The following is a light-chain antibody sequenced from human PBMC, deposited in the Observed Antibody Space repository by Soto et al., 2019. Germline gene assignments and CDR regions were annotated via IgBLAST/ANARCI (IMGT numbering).Light chain of an antibody. Sequence: DIQMTQSPPTLSASVGDRVTITCRASQSISSWLAWYQQRPGKAPNLLIYDVSSLESGVPSRFSGSGSGTEFTLTISSRQPDDFATYYCQQYTNYPWTFGQGTKVEIK. V-gene: IGKV1-5*01. CDR2: DVS. J-gene: IGKJ1*01. CDR3: QQYTNYPWT. CDR1: QSISSW.